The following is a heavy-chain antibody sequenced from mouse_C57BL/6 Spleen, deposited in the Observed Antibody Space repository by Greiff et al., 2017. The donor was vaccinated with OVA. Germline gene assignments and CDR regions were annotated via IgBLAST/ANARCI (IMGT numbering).Heavy chain of an antibody. Sequence: QVHVKQSGAELVRPGASVKLSCKASGYTFTDYYINWVKQRPGQGLEWIARIYPGSGNTYYNEKFKGKATLTAEKSSSTAYMQLSSLTSEDSAVDFCARQGFYYDYDDWFAYWGQGTLVTVSA. CDR2: IYPGSGNT. V-gene: IGHV1-76*01. CDR1: GYTFTDYY. J-gene: IGHJ3*01. D-gene: IGHD2-4*01. CDR3: ARQGFYYDYDDWFAY.